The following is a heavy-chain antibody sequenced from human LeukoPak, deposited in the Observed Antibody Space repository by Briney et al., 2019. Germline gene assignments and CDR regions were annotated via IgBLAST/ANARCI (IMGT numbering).Heavy chain of an antibody. CDR1: GFTFSSYS. Sequence: GGSLRLSCAASGFTFSSYSMNWVRQAPGKGLEWVSYISSSGSTIYYADSVKGRFTISRDNSKNMLYLQMNSLRAEDTAVYYCAKDLPLQSTENTYWGQGTLVTVSS. V-gene: IGHV3-48*01. J-gene: IGHJ4*02. D-gene: IGHD5/OR15-5a*01. CDR3: AKDLPLQSTENTY. CDR2: ISSSGSTI.